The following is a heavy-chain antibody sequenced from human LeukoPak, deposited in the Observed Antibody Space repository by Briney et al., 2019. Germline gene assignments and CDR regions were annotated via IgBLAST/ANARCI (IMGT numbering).Heavy chain of an antibody. J-gene: IGHJ4*02. Sequence: GVSLRLSCVASGFTFSNAWMTWVRQAPGKGLEWVSSISSSSSYIYYADSVKGRFTISRDNSKNTLYLQMNSLRAEDTAVYYCARDGIAFRRTVGYFDYWGQGTLVTVSS. D-gene: IGHD6-13*01. V-gene: IGHV3-21*01. CDR1: GFTFSNAW. CDR3: ARDGIAFRRTVGYFDY. CDR2: ISSSSSYI.